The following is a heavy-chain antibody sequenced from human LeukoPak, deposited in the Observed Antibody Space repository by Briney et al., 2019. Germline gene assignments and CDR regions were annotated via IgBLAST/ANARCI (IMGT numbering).Heavy chain of an antibody. CDR3: ARHFLDCSSTSCYRPYYYYMDV. CDR1: GGSISSYY. D-gene: IGHD2-2*01. V-gene: IGHV4-4*09. CDR2: IYTSGST. Sequence: SETLSLTCTVSGGSISSYYWSWIRQPPGKGLEWIGYIYTSGSTNYNPSLKSRVTISVDTSKNQFSLKLNSVTAADTAVYYCARHFLDCSSTSCYRPYYYYMDVWGKGTTVTVSS. J-gene: IGHJ6*03.